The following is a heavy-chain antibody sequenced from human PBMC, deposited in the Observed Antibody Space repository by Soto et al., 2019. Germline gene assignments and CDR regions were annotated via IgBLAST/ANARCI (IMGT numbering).Heavy chain of an antibody. CDR3: ARDGRSTIFGVVDYYYYMDV. V-gene: IGHV1-69*04. CDR1: GGTFSSYT. J-gene: IGHJ6*03. Sequence: SVKVSCKASGGTFSSYTISWVRQAPGQGLEWMGRIIPILGIANYAQKFQGRVTITADKSTSTAYMELSSLRSEDTAVYYCARDGRSTIFGVVDYYYYMDVWGKGTTVTVSS. D-gene: IGHD3-3*01. CDR2: IIPILGIA.